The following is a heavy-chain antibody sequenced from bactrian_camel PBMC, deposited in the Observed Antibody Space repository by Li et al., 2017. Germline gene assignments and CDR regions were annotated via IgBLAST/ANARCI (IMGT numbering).Heavy chain of an antibody. CDR1: KNTYSRYF. D-gene: IGHD2*01. V-gene: IGHV3S10*01. CDR2: IDSDGTP. Sequence: VQLVESGGGSVQAGGSLKLSCSTSKNTYSRYFMGWFRQAPGKEREGVAAIDSDGTPTYGRAVKGRFTISKDNAKNTLYLQMNSLKPEDTAMYYCAAGVISASAPVFCRPSQWGQGTQVTVS. J-gene: IGHJ4*01. CDR3: AAGVISASAPVFCRPSQ.